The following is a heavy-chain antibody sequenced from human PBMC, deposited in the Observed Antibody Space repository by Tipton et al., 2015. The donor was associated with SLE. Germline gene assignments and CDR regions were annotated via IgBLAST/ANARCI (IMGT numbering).Heavy chain of an antibody. CDR2: IYPGDSDT. V-gene: IGHV5-51*03. Sequence: VQLVQSGADMKKPGESLKISCKGSGYSFTSYWIAWVRQMPGKGLEWMGIIYPGDSDTRYSPSFQGQVTISADKSISTAYLQWSSLKASDTAMYYCARLDSTSWYGRWFDPWGQGTLVTVSS. CDR3: ARLDSTSWYGRWFDP. J-gene: IGHJ5*02. CDR1: GYSFTSYW. D-gene: IGHD2-2*01.